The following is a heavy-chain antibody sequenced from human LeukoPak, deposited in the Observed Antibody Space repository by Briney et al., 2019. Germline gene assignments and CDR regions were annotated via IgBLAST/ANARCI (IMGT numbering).Heavy chain of an antibody. CDR2: ISSSSSYI. V-gene: IGHV3-21*01. CDR3: ARDPGTAMADYYYYYYGMDV. Sequence: GGSLRLSCAASGFTFSSYSMNWVRQAPGKGLEWVSSISSSSSYIYYADSVKGRFTISRDNAKNSLYLQMNSLRAGETAVYYCARDPGTAMADYYYYYYGMDVWGQGTTVTVSS. J-gene: IGHJ6*02. CDR1: GFTFSSYS. D-gene: IGHD5-18*01.